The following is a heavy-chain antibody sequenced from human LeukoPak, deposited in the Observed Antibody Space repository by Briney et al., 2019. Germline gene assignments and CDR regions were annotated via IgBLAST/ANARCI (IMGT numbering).Heavy chain of an antibody. CDR2: I. Sequence: PGGSLRLSCAASGFTFSSYTMSWVRRPPGKGLEWVSDIYGDSVKGRFTISRDNSKNTLYLQMDSLRAEDTAVYYCARDPSGTYYPRVSGALDIWGQGTMVTVSS. J-gene: IGHJ3*02. CDR3: ARDPSGTYYPRVSGALDI. CDR1: GFTFSSYT. V-gene: IGHV3-23*04. D-gene: IGHD1-26*01.